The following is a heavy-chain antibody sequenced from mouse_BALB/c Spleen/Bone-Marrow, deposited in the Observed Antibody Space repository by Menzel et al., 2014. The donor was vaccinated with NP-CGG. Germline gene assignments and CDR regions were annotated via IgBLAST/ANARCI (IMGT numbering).Heavy chain of an antibody. J-gene: IGHJ4*01. CDR2: IDPANGNT. D-gene: IGHD4-1*01. CDR1: GFNIKDTY. CDR3: ARWEYYAMDY. Sequence: VQLQQSGAELVEPGASVKLSCTASGFNIKDTYMHWVKQRPEQGLEWIGRIDPANGNTKYDPKFQGKATITADTSSNTAYLQLSSLTSGDTAVYYCARWEYYAMDYWGQGTSVTVSS. V-gene: IGHV14-3*02.